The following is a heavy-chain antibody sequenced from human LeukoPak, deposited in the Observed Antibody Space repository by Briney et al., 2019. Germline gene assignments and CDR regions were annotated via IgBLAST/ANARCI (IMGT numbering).Heavy chain of an antibody. V-gene: IGHV3-48*03. CDR1: GFTFSSYE. CDR2: ISSNGSTI. CDR3: AELGITMIGGV. J-gene: IGHJ6*04. D-gene: IGHD3-10*02. Sequence: GGFLRLSCAASGFTFSSYEMNWVRQAPGKGLEWVSYISSNGSTIYYADSVKGRFTISRDNAKNSLYLQMNSLRAEDTAVYYCAELGITMIGGVWGKGTTVTISS.